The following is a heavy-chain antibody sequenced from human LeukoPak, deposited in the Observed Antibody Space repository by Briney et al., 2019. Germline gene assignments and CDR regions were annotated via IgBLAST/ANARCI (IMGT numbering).Heavy chain of an antibody. D-gene: IGHD5-18*01. CDR2: IFYIGST. CDR3: AREYSYAYFDY. Sequence: SETLSLTCTVSSGSVSSGSHYWSRIRQPPGRGLEWIGHIFYIGSTNYNPSLKSRVTISVDTSKNQFSLKLSSVTAADTAVYYCAREYSYAYFDYWGQGTLVTVSS. J-gene: IGHJ4*02. CDR1: SGSVSSGSHY. V-gene: IGHV4-61*01.